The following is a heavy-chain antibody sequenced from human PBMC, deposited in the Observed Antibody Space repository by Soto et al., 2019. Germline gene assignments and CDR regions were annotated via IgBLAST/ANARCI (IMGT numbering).Heavy chain of an antibody. D-gene: IGHD6-19*01. CDR2: TYYRSKWYS. V-gene: IGHV6-1*01. J-gene: IGHJ4*02. Sequence: HSQTLSLTCAISGDSVSSTSAAWSWIRQSPSRGLEWLGRTYYRSKWYSDYAVSVKSRITINPDTSKNQFSLQLNSVTPEDTAVYYCARGSYYSGWVWGQGTLVTDSS. CDR3: ARGSYYSGWV. CDR1: GDSVSSTSAA.